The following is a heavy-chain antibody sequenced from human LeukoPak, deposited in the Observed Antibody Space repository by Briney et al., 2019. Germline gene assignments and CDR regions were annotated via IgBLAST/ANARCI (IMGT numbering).Heavy chain of an antibody. V-gene: IGHV1-18*04. Sequence: GASVKVSCKASGYTFTGYYMHWVRQAPGQGLEWMGWISAYNGNTNYAQKLQGRVTMTTDTSTSTAYMELRSLRSDDTAVYYCARLIGYGDYVDYWGQGTLVTVSS. CDR1: GYTFTGYY. J-gene: IGHJ4*02. CDR2: ISAYNGNT. CDR3: ARLIGYGDYVDY. D-gene: IGHD4-17*01.